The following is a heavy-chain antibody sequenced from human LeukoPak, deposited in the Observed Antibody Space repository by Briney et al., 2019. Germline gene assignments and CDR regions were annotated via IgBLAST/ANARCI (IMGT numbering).Heavy chain of an antibody. CDR1: GFTFSGYW. CDR2: IKEDGSEK. CDR3: ARDHGWASDY. Sequence: GGSLRLSCAAPGFTFSGYWMSWVRQAPGKGLEWVANIKEDGSEKYYVDSVKGRFTISRDNAKNSLYLQMNSLRAEDTALYYCARDHGWASDYWGQGTLVTVSS. D-gene: IGHD1-26*01. J-gene: IGHJ4*02. V-gene: IGHV3-7*05.